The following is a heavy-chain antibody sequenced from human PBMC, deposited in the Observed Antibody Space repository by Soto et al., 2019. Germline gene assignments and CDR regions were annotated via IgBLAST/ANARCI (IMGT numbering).Heavy chain of an antibody. D-gene: IGHD6-19*01. Sequence: QVPLVQSGAEVKKPGASVKVSCKASGYTFTSYAMHWVRQAPGQRLEWMGWINAGNGNTKYSQKFQGRVTITRDTSASTAYMELSSLRSEDTAVYYCARGSSGWYENFDYWGQGTLVTVSS. J-gene: IGHJ4*02. V-gene: IGHV1-3*01. CDR2: INAGNGNT. CDR1: GYTFTSYA. CDR3: ARGSSGWYENFDY.